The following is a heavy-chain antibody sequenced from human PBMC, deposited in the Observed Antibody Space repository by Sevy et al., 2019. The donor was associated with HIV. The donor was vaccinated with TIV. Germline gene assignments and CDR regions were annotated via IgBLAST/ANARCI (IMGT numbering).Heavy chain of an antibody. V-gene: IGHV3-30*04. J-gene: IGHJ4*02. CDR3: ATVPGAVIAAGPYHFDY. CDR2: ISYDGSNK. CDR1: GFIFSSNA. Sequence: GGSLRLSCAASGFIFSSNAMHWVRQAPGKGLEWVSVISYDGSNKEYADSVKGRFTISRDNAKNTLYLQMNSPRPEDTAVYYCATVPGAVIAAGPYHFDYWGQGTLVTVSS. D-gene: IGHD6-13*01.